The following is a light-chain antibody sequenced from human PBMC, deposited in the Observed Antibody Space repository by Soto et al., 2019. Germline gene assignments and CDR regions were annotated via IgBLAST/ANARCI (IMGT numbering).Light chain of an antibody. CDR1: SSHVGVNF. J-gene: IGLJ1*01. CDR2: RND. CDR3: AAWDDSLRGRV. V-gene: IGLV1-47*01. Sequence: SFLTQPPPASGAPGEGGTLSFFWSSSHVGVNFVYWYQHLPGTAPKLLIYRNDQRPSGVPDRFSGSKSGTSSSLAISGLRYEDEADYYCAAWDDSLRGRVFGTGTKVTVL.